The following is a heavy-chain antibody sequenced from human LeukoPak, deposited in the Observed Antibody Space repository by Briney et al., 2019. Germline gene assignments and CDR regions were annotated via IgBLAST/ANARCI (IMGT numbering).Heavy chain of an antibody. Sequence: SQTLSLTCTVSGGSISSGSYYWGWIRQPPGKGLEWIGSIYYSGSTYYNPSLKSRVTISVDTSKNQFSLKLSSVTAADTAVYYCARRDPPAQQEEMATHFFDYWGQGTLVTVSS. CDR3: ARRDPPAQQEEMATHFFDY. CDR2: IYYSGST. J-gene: IGHJ4*02. V-gene: IGHV4-39*01. CDR1: GGSISSGSYY. D-gene: IGHD5-24*01.